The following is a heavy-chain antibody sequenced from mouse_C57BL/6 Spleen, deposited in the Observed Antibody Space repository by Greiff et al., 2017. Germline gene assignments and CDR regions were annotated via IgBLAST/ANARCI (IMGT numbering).Heavy chain of an antibody. J-gene: IGHJ4*01. Sequence: VQLVESGAELARPGASVKMSCKASGYTFTSYTMHWVKQRPGQGLEWIGYINPSSGYTKYNQKFKDKATLTADKSSSTAYMQLSSLTSEDSAVYYCAREYYYAMDYWGQGTSVTVSS. CDR1: GYTFTSYT. CDR3: AREYYYAMDY. CDR2: INPSSGYT. V-gene: IGHV1-4*01.